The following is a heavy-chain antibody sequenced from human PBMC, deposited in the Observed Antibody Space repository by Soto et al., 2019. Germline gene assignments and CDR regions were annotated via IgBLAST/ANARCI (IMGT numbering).Heavy chain of an antibody. CDR1: GGSISSSSYY. J-gene: IGHJ4*02. CDR2: IYYSGST. Sequence: PSETLSLTCTVSGGSISSSSYYWGWIRQPPGKGLEWIGSIYYSGSTYYNPPLKSRVTISVDTSKNQFSLKLSSVTAADTAVYYCELGYCSGGSCYSLNWGQGTLVTVSS. CDR3: ELGYCSGGSCYSLN. D-gene: IGHD2-15*01. V-gene: IGHV4-39*01.